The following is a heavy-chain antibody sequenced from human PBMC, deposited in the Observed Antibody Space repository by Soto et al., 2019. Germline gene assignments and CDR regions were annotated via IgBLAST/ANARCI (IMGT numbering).Heavy chain of an antibody. CDR2: IKADNGDT. D-gene: IGHD3-9*01. CDR1: GYIFADYA. J-gene: IGHJ4*02. Sequence: QVQIVRSGPEEKSPGASVKLSCTTSGYIFADYAIHWVRQAPGQGLEWVGWIKADNGDTRYSPKFQGRLIITRDISASTSYMELSALRSADTGVFYCATSDWAWWGRGTLITVSS. CDR3: ATSDWAW. V-gene: IGHV1-3*05.